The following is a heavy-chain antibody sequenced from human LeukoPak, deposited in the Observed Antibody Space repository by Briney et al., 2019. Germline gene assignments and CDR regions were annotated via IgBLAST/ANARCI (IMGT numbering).Heavy chain of an antibody. CDR2: VWYDGSIQ. CDR3: ARQLGTATLDL. CDR1: RFSFSNYD. V-gene: IGHV3-33*01. Sequence: GGSLRLSCAASRFSFSNYDMVWVRQAPGKGLEWVSSVWYDGSIQYYADSVKGRFTISRDNSKNRLYLKMNGLGVEDTAVYFCARQLGTATLDLWGQGTLVTVSS. D-gene: IGHD6-13*01. J-gene: IGHJ4*02.